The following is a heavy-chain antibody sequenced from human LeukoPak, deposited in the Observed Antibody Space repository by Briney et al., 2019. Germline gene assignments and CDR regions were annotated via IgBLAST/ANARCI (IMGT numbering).Heavy chain of an antibody. CDR2: ISGSGGST. J-gene: IGHJ6*02. Sequence: GGSLRLSCAASGFTFSSYAMSWVRQAPGKGLDWVSAISGSGGSTYYADSVKGRFTISRDNSKNTLYLQMNSLRAEDTAVYYCAKVRIAGGWGYYGMDVWGQGTTVTVSS. V-gene: IGHV3-23*01. CDR3: AKVRIAGGWGYYGMDV. CDR1: GFTFSSYA. D-gene: IGHD6-13*01.